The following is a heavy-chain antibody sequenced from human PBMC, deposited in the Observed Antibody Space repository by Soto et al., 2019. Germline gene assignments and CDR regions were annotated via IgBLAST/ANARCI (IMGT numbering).Heavy chain of an antibody. J-gene: IGHJ6*03. V-gene: IGHV1-18*01. D-gene: IGHD6-6*01. CDR2: IGAYNGDT. CDR1: GYTFTNYG. CDR3: ARVRQLVSYFYYYMDV. Sequence: QVQLLQSGAEVKKPGASVKVSCKASGYTFTNYGITWVRQAPGQGLEWMGWIGAYNGDTHYTERLQGRVTMTTDTSTSTAYMELRGLRSDDTAVYYCARVRQLVSYFYYYMDVWGKGTTVTVSS.